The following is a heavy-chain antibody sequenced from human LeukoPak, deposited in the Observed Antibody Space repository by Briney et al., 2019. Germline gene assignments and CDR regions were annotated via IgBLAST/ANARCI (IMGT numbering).Heavy chain of an antibody. CDR2: IRGSGGST. CDR3: AKDRHAPGRYCSSTTCFPFDS. J-gene: IGHJ5*01. CDR1: GFTFSSYD. Sequence: PGGSLRLSCAASGFTFSSYDMSWVRQAPGKGLEWVSAIRGSGGSTYYADSVKGRFTISRDNSKSTLYLQMNSLRAEDTAVYYCAKDRHAPGRYCSSTTCFPFDSWGQGTLVTVSS. V-gene: IGHV3-23*01. D-gene: IGHD2-2*01.